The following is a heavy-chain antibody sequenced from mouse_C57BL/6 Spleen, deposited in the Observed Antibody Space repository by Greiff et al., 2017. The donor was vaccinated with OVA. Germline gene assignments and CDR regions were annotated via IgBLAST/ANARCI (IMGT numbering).Heavy chain of an antibody. CDR3: AREELGRNY. V-gene: IGHV1-61*01. Sequence: QVQLQQPGAELVRPGSSVKLSRKASGYTFTSYWMDWVKQRPGQGLEWIGNIYPSDSETHYNQKFKDKATLPVNKSSSTAYMQLSGLTAEESAVYYCAREELGRNYWGQGTTLTVSS. CDR1: GYTFTSYW. D-gene: IGHD4-1*01. J-gene: IGHJ2*01. CDR2: IYPSDSET.